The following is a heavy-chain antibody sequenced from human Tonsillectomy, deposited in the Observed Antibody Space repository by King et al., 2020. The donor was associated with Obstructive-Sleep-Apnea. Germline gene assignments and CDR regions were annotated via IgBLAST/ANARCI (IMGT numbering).Heavy chain of an antibody. Sequence: QLVQSGGGLVKPGGSLRLSCAASGFTFSGYSMNWVHQAPGKGLEWVSSISSSGSYKYHADSVKGRFTISRDNAKNSLYLQMDSLRAEDTAVYYCARMWSAAAGYFDYWGQGTLVTVSS. J-gene: IGHJ4*02. V-gene: IGHV3-21*01. CDR2: ISSSGSYK. CDR3: ARMWSAAAGYFDY. CDR1: GFTFSGYS. D-gene: IGHD6-13*01.